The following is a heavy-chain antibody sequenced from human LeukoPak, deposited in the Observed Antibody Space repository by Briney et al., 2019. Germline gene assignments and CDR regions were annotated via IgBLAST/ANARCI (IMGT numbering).Heavy chain of an antibody. CDR2: ISSSGSTI. D-gene: IGHD6-13*01. CDR1: GFTFSDYY. Sequence: GGSLRLSCATSGFTFSDYYMSWIRQAPGKGLEWVSYISSSGSTIYYADSVKGRITISRDSAKNSLYLQMNSLRAEDTAVYYCARTDSSSWYPNWFGPWGQGTLVTVSS. J-gene: IGHJ5*02. CDR3: ARTDSSSWYPNWFGP. V-gene: IGHV3-11*01.